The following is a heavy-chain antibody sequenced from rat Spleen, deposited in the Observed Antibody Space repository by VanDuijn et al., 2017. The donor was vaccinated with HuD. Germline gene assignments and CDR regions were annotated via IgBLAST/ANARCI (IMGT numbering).Heavy chain of an antibody. CDR1: AYSIISSYR. CDR3: ARSRYNNYVMDA. V-gene: IGHV3-3*01. CDR2: LNSAGTT. D-gene: IGHD1-10*01. Sequence: VQLQESGPGLVKPSQSLSLTCSVTAYSIISSYRWNWIRKFPGNKLEWMGHLNSAGTTSYNPSLKSRISITRDTSKNQFFLQVNSVCTEDTATYYCARSRYNNYVMDAWGQGTSVTVSA. J-gene: IGHJ4*01.